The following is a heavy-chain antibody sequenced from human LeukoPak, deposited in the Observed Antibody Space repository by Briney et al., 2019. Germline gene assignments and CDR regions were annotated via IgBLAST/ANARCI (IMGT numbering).Heavy chain of an antibody. CDR2: INPSGGDT. D-gene: IGHD1-14*01. Sequence: GASVNDSCKASGYTFTSYYMHWVRQAPGQGREWMGIINPSGGDTSYAQKFQGRLTMTRDTSTNTVYMELTSLRSEDTAVYYCAREVMDNLRFDYWGQGTLVTVSS. J-gene: IGHJ4*02. V-gene: IGHV1-46*01. CDR3: AREVMDNLRFDY. CDR1: GYTFTSYY.